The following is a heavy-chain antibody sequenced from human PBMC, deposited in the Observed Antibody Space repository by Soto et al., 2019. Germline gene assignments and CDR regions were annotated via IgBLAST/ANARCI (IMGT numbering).Heavy chain of an antibody. Sequence: LXLSCVASGFTFSDYYMSWIRQAPGKGLEWVSYISSSGSTIYYADSVKGRFTISRDNDKNSLYLQMNRLRAEDTAVYYCAGGRVDTPMVTYLSYYGMDVWGQGTTVTVSS. CDR1: GFTFSDYY. J-gene: IGHJ6*02. D-gene: IGHD5-18*01. CDR3: AGGRVDTPMVTYLSYYGMDV. CDR2: ISSSGSTI. V-gene: IGHV3-11*01.